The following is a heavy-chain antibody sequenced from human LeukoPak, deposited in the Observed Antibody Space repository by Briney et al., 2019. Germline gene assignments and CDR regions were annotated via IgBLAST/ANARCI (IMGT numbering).Heavy chain of an antibody. CDR1: GCIFSSYA. J-gene: IGHJ4*02. CDR3: ARDGFLGPVTAYLDY. Sequence: GGSLRLSFAASGCIFSSYAIHWVRQAPGRGLVWVSRINSDGSSTRYADSVKGRFTISRDNARTTLYLQMNSLRAEDTAVYYCARDGFLGPVTAYLDYWGQGTPVTVSS. CDR2: INSDGSST. D-gene: IGHD2-21*02. V-gene: IGHV3-74*01.